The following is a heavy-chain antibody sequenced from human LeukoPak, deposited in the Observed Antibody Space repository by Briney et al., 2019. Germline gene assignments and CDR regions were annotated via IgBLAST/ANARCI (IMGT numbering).Heavy chain of an antibody. CDR2: INPNSGDT. D-gene: IGHD1-26*01. J-gene: IGHJ4*02. Sequence: ASVKVSCKASGYTFTGYYVHWVRQAPGQGLEWMGRINPNSGDTNYAQKFQGRVTMTRDTSISTAYMELSRLRSDDTAVYYCAAGELPIPYYFDYWGQGTLVTVSS. CDR3: AAGELPIPYYFDY. CDR1: GYTFTGYY. V-gene: IGHV1-2*06.